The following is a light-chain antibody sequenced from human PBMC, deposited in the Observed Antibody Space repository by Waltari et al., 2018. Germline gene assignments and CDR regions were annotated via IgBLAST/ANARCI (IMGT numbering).Light chain of an antibody. CDR3: CSYAGSSTFT. CDR1: SSDVGSYDL. CDR2: EVY. Sequence: QSALTQPASVSGSPGQSLTISCPGTSSDVGSYDLVSWYQQHPGKAPKLMIYEVYKRPSGVSNRLSGSRSGNTASLTSSGLQAEDEADYYCCSYAGSSTFTFGGGTKLTVL. V-gene: IGLV2-23*02. J-gene: IGLJ2*01.